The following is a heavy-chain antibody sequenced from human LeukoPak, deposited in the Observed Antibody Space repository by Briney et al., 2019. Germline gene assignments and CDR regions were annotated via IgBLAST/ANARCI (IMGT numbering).Heavy chain of an antibody. CDR1: GGSISSSNW. CDR2: IYHSGST. Sequence: PSGTLSLTCAVSGGSISSSNWWSWVRQPPGKGLDWIGEIYHSGSTNYNPSLKSRVTISVDKSKNQFSLKLSSVTAADTAVYYCARLGVGATRQLDYWGQGTLVTVSS. D-gene: IGHD1-26*01. CDR3: ARLGVGATRQLDY. J-gene: IGHJ4*02. V-gene: IGHV4-4*02.